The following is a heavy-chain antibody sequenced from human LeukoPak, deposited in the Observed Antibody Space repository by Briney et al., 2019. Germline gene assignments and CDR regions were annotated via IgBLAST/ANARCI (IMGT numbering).Heavy chain of an antibody. Sequence: SQTLSLTCVISGDSVSSDSVTWNWIRQSPSRGLEWRGRTYYRSKWINDYAESVQGRVTINPDTSRNQFSLQLNSVTLEDTAVYYCARDRGRGWSTLIDYWGQGTLVTVSS. J-gene: IGHJ4*02. CDR2: TYYRSKWIN. D-gene: IGHD6-19*01. CDR1: GDSVSSDSVT. CDR3: ARDRGRGWSTLIDY. V-gene: IGHV6-1*01.